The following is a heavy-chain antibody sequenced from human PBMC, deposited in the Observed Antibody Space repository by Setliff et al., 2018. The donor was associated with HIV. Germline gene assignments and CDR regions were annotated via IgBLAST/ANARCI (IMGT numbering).Heavy chain of an antibody. V-gene: IGHV1-18*01. Sequence: GASVKVSCKASGYTFTSYGISWVRQAPGQGLEWMGWISAYNGNTNYAQQLQGRVTLTTDTSTSTAYMGLRSLRSDDTAVYYCARFAVAGTKWSDPWGQGTLVTVSS. CDR2: ISAYNGNT. D-gene: IGHD6-19*01. CDR1: GYTFTSYG. CDR3: ARFAVAGTKWSDP. J-gene: IGHJ5*02.